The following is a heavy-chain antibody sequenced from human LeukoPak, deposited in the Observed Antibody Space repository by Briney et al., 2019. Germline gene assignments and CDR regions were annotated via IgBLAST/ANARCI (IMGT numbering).Heavy chain of an antibody. CDR1: GFTVSSNY. D-gene: IGHD3-22*01. J-gene: IGHJ3*02. CDR2: IYSGGST. CDR3: ASLISSGPRVDAFDI. V-gene: IGHV3-66*01. Sequence: PGGSLRLSCAASGFTVSSNYMSWVRQAPGKGLEWVSVIYSGGSTYYADSVKGRFTISRDNSKNTLYLQMNSLRAEDTAVYYCASLISSGPRVDAFDIWGQGTMVTVSS.